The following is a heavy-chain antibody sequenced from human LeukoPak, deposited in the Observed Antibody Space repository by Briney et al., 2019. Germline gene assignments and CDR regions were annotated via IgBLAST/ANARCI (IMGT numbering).Heavy chain of an antibody. Sequence: PGGSLGLSCAASGFTFSSYEMNWVRQAPGKGLEWVSYISSSGSTIYYADSVKGRFTISRDNAKNSLYLQMSSLRAEDTAVYYCARHEKSSGWLPFDYWGQGTLVTVSS. V-gene: IGHV3-48*03. CDR1: GFTFSSYE. CDR3: ARHEKSSGWLPFDY. CDR2: ISSSGSTI. J-gene: IGHJ4*02. D-gene: IGHD6-19*01.